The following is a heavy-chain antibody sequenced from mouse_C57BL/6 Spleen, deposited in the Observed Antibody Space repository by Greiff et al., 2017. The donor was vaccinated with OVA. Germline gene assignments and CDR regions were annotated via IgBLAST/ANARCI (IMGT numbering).Heavy chain of an antibody. CDR1: GYTFTDYN. J-gene: IGHJ4*01. Sequence: EVQLQQSGPELVKPGASVKIPCKASGYTFTDYNMDWVKQSPGKSLEWIGDINPNNGGTIYNQKFKGKATLTVDKSSSTAYMALRSLTSEDTAVYYCARHSSGYVRAMDDWGQGTSVTVSS. CDR3: ARHSSGYVRAMDD. CDR2: INPNNGGT. V-gene: IGHV1-18*01. D-gene: IGHD3-2*02.